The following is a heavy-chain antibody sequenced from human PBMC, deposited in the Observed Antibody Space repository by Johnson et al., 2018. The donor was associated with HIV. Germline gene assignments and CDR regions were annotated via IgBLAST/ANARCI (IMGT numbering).Heavy chain of an antibody. V-gene: IGHV3-30-3*01. J-gene: IGHJ3*02. CDR1: GFTFSSYA. D-gene: IGHD6-13*01. CDR2: ISYDGSNK. CDR3: TTKPYSSSWYGAFDI. Sequence: QVHLVESGGGVVQPGRSLRLSCVASGFTFSSYAMHWVRQAPGKGLEWVVVISYDGSNKYYADSVKGRFTISRDNSKNTLYLQMNSLKTEDTAVYYCTTKPYSSSWYGAFDIWGQGTMVTVSS.